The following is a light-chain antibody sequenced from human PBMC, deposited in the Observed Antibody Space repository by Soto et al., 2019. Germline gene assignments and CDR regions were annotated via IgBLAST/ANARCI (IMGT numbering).Light chain of an antibody. CDR3: QQYNGS. V-gene: IGKV1-5*03. Sequence: DVQMTQSPSTLSASVGDRVTITCRASQSISNWLAWYQQKPGKAPSLLIYKASNLESGVPSRFSGSGSGTEFTLTISRLQPDDFATYYCQQYNGSFGQGTKLDIK. CDR2: KAS. J-gene: IGKJ2*01. CDR1: QSISNW.